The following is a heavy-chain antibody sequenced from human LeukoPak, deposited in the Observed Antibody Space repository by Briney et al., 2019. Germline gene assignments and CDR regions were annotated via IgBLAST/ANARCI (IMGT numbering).Heavy chain of an antibody. J-gene: IGHJ4*02. V-gene: IGHV4-34*01. CDR1: GGSFSGYY. CDR3: ARGSAKYSSSPRLLYYFDY. Sequence: SETLSLTCAVYGGSFSGYYWSWIRQPPGKGLEWIGEINHSGSTNYNPSLKSRVTISVDTSKNQFSLKLSSVTAADTAVHYCARGSAKYSSSPRLLYYFDYWGQGTLVTVSS. D-gene: IGHD6-6*01. CDR2: INHSGST.